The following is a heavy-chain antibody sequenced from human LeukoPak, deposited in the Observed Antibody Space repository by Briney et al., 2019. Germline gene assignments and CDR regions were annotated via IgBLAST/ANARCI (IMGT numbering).Heavy chain of an antibody. CDR1: GFTFSSYW. CDR2: IKQDGSEK. CDR3: AKDRTQGVPAATLDY. D-gene: IGHD2-2*01. J-gene: IGHJ4*02. V-gene: IGHV3-7*01. Sequence: GGSLRLSCAASGFTFSSYWMSWVRQAPGKGLEWVANIKQDGSEKYYVDSVKGRFTISRDNAKNSLYLQMNSLRAEDTAVYYCAKDRTQGVPAATLDYWGQGTLVTVSS.